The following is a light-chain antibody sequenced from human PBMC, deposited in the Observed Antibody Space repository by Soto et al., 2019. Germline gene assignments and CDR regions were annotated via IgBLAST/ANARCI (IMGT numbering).Light chain of an antibody. CDR1: SSDVGGYNY. CDR2: DVS. J-gene: IGLJ2*01. CDR3: SSYTSSITLV. Sequence: QSALTQPASVSGSPGQSITISCTGTSSDVGGYNYVSWYQQHPGKALKLMIYDVSNRPSGVSNRFSGSKSGNTASLSISGLQAEDEADYYCSSYTSSITLVFGGGTKLTVL. V-gene: IGLV2-14*03.